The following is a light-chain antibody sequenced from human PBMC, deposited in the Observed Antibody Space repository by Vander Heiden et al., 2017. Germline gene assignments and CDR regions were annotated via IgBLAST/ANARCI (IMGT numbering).Light chain of an antibody. V-gene: IGKV3-20*01. CDR2: GAS. J-gene: IGKJ1*01. Sequence: EIVLTQSPGTLSLSPGERATLSCRASQSVTNTYLAWYQQKPGQAPRLLIYGASTRANGIPDRFSGSGSGTDFTLTISRVEPEDFAVYYWQQDCNSRTFGQGTKVETK. CDR3: QQDCNSRT. CDR1: QSVTNTY.